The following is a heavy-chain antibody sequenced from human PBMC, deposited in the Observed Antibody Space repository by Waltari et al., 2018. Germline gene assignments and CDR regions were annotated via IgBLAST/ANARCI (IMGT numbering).Heavy chain of an antibody. CDR1: GFTFSNYA. CDR2: ISGSGDST. J-gene: IGHJ2*01. V-gene: IGHV3-23*01. Sequence: EVQLLESGGGLVQPGGSLRLSCAASGFTFSNYAMCWGRQAPGKGLAWVSTISGSGDSTYYADSVKGRFTISRDNSKNTLYLRMTSLRAEDTAFYYCAKDPDYGDYVGYWYFNLWGRGTLVTLAS. CDR3: AKDPDYGDYVGYWYFNL. D-gene: IGHD4-17*01.